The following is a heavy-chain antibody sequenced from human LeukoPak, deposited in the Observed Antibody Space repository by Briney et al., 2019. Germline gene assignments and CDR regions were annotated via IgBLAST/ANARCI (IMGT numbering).Heavy chain of an antibody. J-gene: IGHJ4*02. Sequence: GGSLRLSCEASGFPFSSYAMSWVRQAPEKGLEWVSAISGSGGSTYYADSVKGRFTISRDNSKNTLYLQMNSLRAEDTAVYYCAKDRAAAGRGFYWGQGTLVTVPS. CDR3: AKDRAAAGRGFY. CDR2: ISGSGGST. CDR1: GFPFSSYA. D-gene: IGHD6-13*01. V-gene: IGHV3-23*01.